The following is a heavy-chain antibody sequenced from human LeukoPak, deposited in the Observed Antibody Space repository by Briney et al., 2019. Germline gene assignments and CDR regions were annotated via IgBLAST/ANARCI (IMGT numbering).Heavy chain of an antibody. Sequence: ASVKVSCKASGYTFTSYGISWVRQAPGEGLEWMGWISAYTGNTNYAQKLQGRVTMTTDTSTSTAYMELRSLRSDATAVYYCAREVSTLFDYWGQGTLVTVSS. D-gene: IGHD5/OR15-5a*01. CDR3: AREVSTLFDY. CDR2: ISAYTGNT. V-gene: IGHV1-18*01. CDR1: GYTFTSYG. J-gene: IGHJ4*02.